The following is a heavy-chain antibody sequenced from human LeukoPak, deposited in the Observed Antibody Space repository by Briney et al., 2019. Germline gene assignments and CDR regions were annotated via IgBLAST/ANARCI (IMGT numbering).Heavy chain of an antibody. D-gene: IGHD6-19*01. CDR2: MNPNSGNT. CDR1: GYTFTSYD. Sequence: ASVKVSCKASGYTFTSYDINWVRQATGQGLEWMGWMNPNSGNTGYAQKFQGRVTITRNTSISTAYMELSSLRSEDTAVYYCARDRDNVAGTRGYFDYWGQGTLVTVSS. J-gene: IGHJ4*02. V-gene: IGHV1-8*03. CDR3: ARDRDNVAGTRGYFDY.